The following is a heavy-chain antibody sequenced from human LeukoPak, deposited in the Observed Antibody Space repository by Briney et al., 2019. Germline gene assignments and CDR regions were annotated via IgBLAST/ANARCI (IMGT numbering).Heavy chain of an antibody. CDR2: TTAYNGNT. V-gene: IGHV1-18*01. D-gene: IGHD4-11*01. J-gene: IGHJ4*02. CDR1: GYTFSSYG. Sequence: ASVKVSCKASGYTFSSYGISWVRQAPGQGLGWMGWTTAYNGNTNYAQKLQGRVTMTTDTSTTTAYMELRSLRSDDTAVYYCARGGRTTHPDYWGQGTLVTVSS. CDR3: ARGGRTTHPDY.